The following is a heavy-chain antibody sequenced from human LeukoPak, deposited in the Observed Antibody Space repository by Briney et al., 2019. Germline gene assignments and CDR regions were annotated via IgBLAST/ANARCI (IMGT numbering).Heavy chain of an antibody. V-gene: IGHV3-48*01. CDR1: GFTFSSYS. D-gene: IGHD2-2*01. CDR3: AGCYVGSSSTSCYYSA. CDR2: ISSSSSTI. J-gene: IGHJ5*02. Sequence: GGSLRLSCAASGFTFSSYSMNWVRQAPGKGLEWVSYISSSSSTIYYADSVKGRFTISRDNAKNSLYLQMNSLRAEGTAVYYCAGCYVGSSSTSCYYSAWGQGTLVTVSS.